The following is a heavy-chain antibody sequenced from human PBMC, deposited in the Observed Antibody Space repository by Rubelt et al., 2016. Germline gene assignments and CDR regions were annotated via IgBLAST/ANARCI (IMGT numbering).Heavy chain of an antibody. CDR3: ARTDYGDYNDAFDI. CDR1: GFTVSSNY. CDR2: IYSGGAT. J-gene: IGHJ3*02. Sequence: GGGLVQPGGSLRLSCAASGFTVSSNYMSWVRQAPGKGLEWVSLIYSGGATYYADSVKGRFTISRDNSENTLYLQMNNLGAEDTAVYYCARTDYGDYNDAFDIWGQGTMVTVSS. D-gene: IGHD4-17*01. V-gene: IGHV3-66*01.